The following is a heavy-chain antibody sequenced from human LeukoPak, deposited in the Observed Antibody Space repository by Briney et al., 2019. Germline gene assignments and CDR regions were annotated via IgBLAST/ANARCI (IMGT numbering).Heavy chain of an antibody. D-gene: IGHD3-16*01. J-gene: IGHJ6*04. CDR1: GYTFTGYY. CDR2: INPNSGGT. Sequence: ASVKASCKASGYTFTGYYMHWVRQAPGQGLEWMGWINPNSGGTNYAQKFQGWVTMTRDTSISTAYMELSRLRSDDTAVYYCARALSPFDYYYGMDVWGKGTTVTVSS. CDR3: ARALSPFDYYYGMDV. V-gene: IGHV1-2*04.